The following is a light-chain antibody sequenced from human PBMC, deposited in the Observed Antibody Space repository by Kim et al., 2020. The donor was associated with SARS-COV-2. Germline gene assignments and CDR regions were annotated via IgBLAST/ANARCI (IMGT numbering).Light chain of an antibody. J-gene: IGKJ1*01. CDR2: CSS. Sequence: SPRDRPHLSRRSSQSVSCHFAWYPPEPGPAPRLLIYCSSTRATGIPPRFSGSVSGTEFTLTISRLQSEDFAVYFWQQDNNWPRTFGQGTKVDIK. CDR3: QQDNNWPRT. V-gene: IGKV3-15*01. CDR1: QSVSCH.